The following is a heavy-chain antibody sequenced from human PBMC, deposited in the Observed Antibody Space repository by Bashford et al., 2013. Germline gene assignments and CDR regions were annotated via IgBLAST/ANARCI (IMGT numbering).Heavy chain of an antibody. CDR1: GFTFSGNG. CDR3: GRVVGRGWGCSSTSCYGWGTDV. CDR2: IWYDGSDK. D-gene: IGHD2-2*01. Sequence: GSLRLSCAASGFTFSGNGMHWVRQAPGKGLEWVAVIWYDGSDKEYADSVKGRFTISRDNSKNTLYLQMNSLRAEDTAVYYCGRVVGRGWGCSSTSCYGWGTDVWGQGTTVTVSS. J-gene: IGHJ6*02. V-gene: IGHV3-33*01.